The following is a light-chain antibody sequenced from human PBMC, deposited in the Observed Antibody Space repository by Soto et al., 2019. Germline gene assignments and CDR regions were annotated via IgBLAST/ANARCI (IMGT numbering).Light chain of an antibody. CDR3: QQYSSLRT. CDR1: QSISSW. CDR2: DVS. V-gene: IGKV1-5*01. Sequence: DIQMTQSPSTLSASVGDRVTITCRASQSISSWLAWYQQKPGKAPKLLIYDVSTLESGVPSRFSGSGSGTEFTLTISCLQPDDFATYYCQQYSSLRTFGQGTKV. J-gene: IGKJ2*01.